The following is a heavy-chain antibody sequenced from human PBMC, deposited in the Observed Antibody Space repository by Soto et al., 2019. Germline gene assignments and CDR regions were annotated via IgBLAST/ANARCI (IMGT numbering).Heavy chain of an antibody. Sequence: SLKISCKRSGYKFTSYWIGWVRQMSGKGLEWMGIIYPDDSDTRYSPSFQGQVTISADKSISTAYLQWSSLKASDTAMYYCVSRGGYGDFDAFDIWGQGTMVTVS. D-gene: IGHD4-17*01. J-gene: IGHJ3*02. V-gene: IGHV5-51*01. CDR1: GYKFTSYW. CDR3: VSRGGYGDFDAFDI. CDR2: IYPDDSDT.